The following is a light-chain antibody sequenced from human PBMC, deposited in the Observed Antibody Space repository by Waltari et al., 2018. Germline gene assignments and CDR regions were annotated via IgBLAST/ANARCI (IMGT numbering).Light chain of an antibody. V-gene: IGLV1-44*01. CDR3: AAWDDSLDAYVV. CDR1: FSNIGNNA. Sequence: QSVLTQPPSASGTPGQKVTISCSGTFSNIGNNAVNWYQQVPGMAPKLLLYNNNIQVPWVPCRFSGAKFGTSASLAIGGLQSGDEAVYYCAAWDDSLDAYVVFGGGTKVTVL. J-gene: IGLJ2*01. CDR2: NNN.